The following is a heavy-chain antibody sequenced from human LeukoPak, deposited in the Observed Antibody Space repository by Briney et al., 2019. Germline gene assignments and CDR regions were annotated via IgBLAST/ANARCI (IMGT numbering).Heavy chain of an antibody. D-gene: IGHD3-10*01. J-gene: IGHJ4*02. V-gene: IGHV3-23*01. Sequence: GGSLRLSCEASGFTFSSYAMSWVRQAPGKGLEWVSGISGSGGNTYYADSVKGRFTVSRDNSKNTLYLQMNSLRAEDTAVYYCAKETFYYGSGSFMGYWGQGTLVTVSS. CDR1: GFTFSSYA. CDR3: AKETFYYGSGSFMGY. CDR2: ISGSGGNT.